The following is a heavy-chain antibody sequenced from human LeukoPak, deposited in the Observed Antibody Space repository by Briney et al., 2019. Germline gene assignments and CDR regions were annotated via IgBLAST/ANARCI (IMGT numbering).Heavy chain of an antibody. V-gene: IGHV1-18*01. J-gene: IGHJ4*02. CDR1: GYTFTSYG. CDR2: ISAYNGNT. CDR3: ARGYYDILTGYYSRPPGLPDY. Sequence: ASVTVSCMASGYTFTSYGISWVRQAAGRGREWMGWISAYNGNTNYAQKLQGRVTMTTDTSTSTAYMELRSLRSDDTAVYYCARGYYDILTGYYSRPPGLPDYWGQGTLVTVSS. D-gene: IGHD3-9*01.